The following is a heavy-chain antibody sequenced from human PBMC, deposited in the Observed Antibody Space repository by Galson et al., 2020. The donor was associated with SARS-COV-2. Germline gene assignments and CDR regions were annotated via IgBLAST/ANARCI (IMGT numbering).Heavy chain of an antibody. CDR2: ISSTSSDIT. CDR3: ARDSYEFVWGSYHSFFY. D-gene: IGHD3-16*02. Sequence: GGSLRLSCVASGFSFSTYDMHWVRQAPGKGLEWVSFISSTSSDITYYADSVKGRFTISRDNGMKSLYLQMSGLRAEDTAVYYCARDSYEFVWGSYHSFFYWGRGTPVTVSS. J-gene: IGHJ2*01. V-gene: IGHV3-21*01. CDR1: GFSFSTYD.